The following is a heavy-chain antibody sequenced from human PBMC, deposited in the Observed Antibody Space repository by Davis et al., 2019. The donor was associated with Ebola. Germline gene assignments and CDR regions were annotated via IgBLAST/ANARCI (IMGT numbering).Heavy chain of an antibody. CDR3: ARGGVRVRYYYYGMDV. D-gene: IGHD3-10*01. CDR1: GGSFSGYY. V-gene: IGHV4-34*01. CDR2: INHSGST. J-gene: IGHJ6*02. Sequence: SETLSLTCAVYGGSFSGYYWSWIRQPPGKGLEWIGEINHSGSTNYNPSLKSRVTISVDTSKNQFSLKLSSVPAAATAVYYCARGGVRVRYYYYGMDVWGQGTTVTVSS.